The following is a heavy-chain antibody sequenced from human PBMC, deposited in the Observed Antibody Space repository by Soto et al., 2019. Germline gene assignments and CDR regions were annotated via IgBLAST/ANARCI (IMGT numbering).Heavy chain of an antibody. CDR3: TRDLEYYYGSGSLLGDYYYMDV. J-gene: IGHJ6*03. D-gene: IGHD3-10*01. Sequence: GGSLRLSCTASGFTFGDYAMSWFRQAPGKGLEWVGFIRSKAYGGTTEYAASVKGRFTISRDDSKSIAYLQMNSLKTEDTAVYYCTRDLEYYYGSGSLLGDYYYMDVWGKGTTVTVSS. CDR2: IRSKAYGGTT. V-gene: IGHV3-49*03. CDR1: GFTFGDYA.